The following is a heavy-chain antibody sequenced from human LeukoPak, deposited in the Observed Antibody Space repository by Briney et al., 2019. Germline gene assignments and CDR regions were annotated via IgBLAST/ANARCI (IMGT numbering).Heavy chain of an antibody. CDR1: GYTFSSYG. V-gene: IGHV1-8*01. CDR3: ARASLGWLRKHYYFDY. CDR2: MNPKSGNT. J-gene: IGHJ4*02. Sequence: GASVKVSCKASGYTFSSYGITWVRQAPGQGLEWMGWMNPKSGNTGYAQKFQGRVTMTRNTSISTAYIELSSLRSEDTAVYYCARASLGWLRKHYYFDYWGQGTLVTVSS. D-gene: IGHD5-12*01.